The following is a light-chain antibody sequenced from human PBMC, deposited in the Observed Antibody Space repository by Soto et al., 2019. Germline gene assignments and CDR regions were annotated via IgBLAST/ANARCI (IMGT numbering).Light chain of an antibody. J-gene: IGLJ1*01. CDR2: EVS. Sequence: QSALTQPASVSGSPGQSITISCTGTSSDVGGYNYVSWYQQHPGKAPKLIIYEVSNRPSGVSNRFSGSKSGNKASLTISGLQAEDEADYYCNSYTSKSTGVFGTGTKLTVL. CDR1: SSDVGGYNY. CDR3: NSYTSKSTGV. V-gene: IGLV2-14*01.